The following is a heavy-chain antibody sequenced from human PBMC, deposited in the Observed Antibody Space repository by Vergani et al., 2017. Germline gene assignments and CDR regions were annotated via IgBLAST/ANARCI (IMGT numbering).Heavy chain of an antibody. V-gene: IGHV3-73*01. J-gene: IGHJ3*02. D-gene: IGHD2-2*01. CDR1: GFTFSSYW. Sequence: EVQLLESGGGLVQPGGSLRLSCAASGFTFSSYWMSWVRQASGKGLEWVGRIRSKANSYATAYAASVNGRFTISRDDSKNTAYLQMNSLKTEDTAVYYCSAGSSTAYYAFDIWGQGTMVTVSS. CDR3: SAGSSTAYYAFDI. CDR2: IRSKANSYAT.